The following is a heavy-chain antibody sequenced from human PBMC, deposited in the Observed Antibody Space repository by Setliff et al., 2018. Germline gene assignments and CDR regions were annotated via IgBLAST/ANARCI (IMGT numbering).Heavy chain of an antibody. CDR3: ARGEDFYGSGTYYH. CDR2: MNGGSGNT. V-gene: IGHV1-3*01. J-gene: IGHJ4*02. Sequence: GASVKVSCKASGYTFTRYTLHWVRQAPGQRLERMGWMNGGSGNTKYSQKFQGRVTITRDTSASTAYMELSSLRSEDTAVYYCARGEDFYGSGTYYHWGQGTLVTVSS. CDR1: GYTFTRYT. D-gene: IGHD3-10*01.